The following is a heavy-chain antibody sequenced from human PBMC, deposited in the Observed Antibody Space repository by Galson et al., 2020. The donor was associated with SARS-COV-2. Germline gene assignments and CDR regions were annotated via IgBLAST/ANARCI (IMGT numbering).Heavy chain of an antibody. CDR2: IDWDDDK. CDR1: GFSLSTSGMG. CDR3: ARMADGYGWYDYGSNPFDY. V-gene: IGHV2-70*01. D-gene: IGHD5-12*01. Sequence: SGPTPVTPTQTITLTCTFTGFSLSTSGMGVTCIRQHPGKAMEWLPLIDWDDDKNYSTSLKTRLTISKDTSKNQVFLTMINMDPVDTATYFFARMADGYGWYDYGSNPFDYWGQGTLVTVAS. J-gene: IGHJ4*02.